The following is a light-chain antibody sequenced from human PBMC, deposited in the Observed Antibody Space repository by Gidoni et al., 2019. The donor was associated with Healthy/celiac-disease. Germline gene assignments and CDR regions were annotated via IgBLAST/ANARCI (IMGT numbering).Light chain of an antibody. CDR3: QQYNNWPPAT. CDR2: GAS. CDR1: QSVSSN. J-gene: IGKJ2*01. Sequence: EIVMTQSPATLSVSPGDRATLSCRASQSVSSNLAWYQQKPCQAPRLLIYGASTRATGIPARFSGSGSGTEFTLTISSLQSEDFAVYYCQQYNNWPPATFGQGTKLEIK. V-gene: IGKV3-15*01.